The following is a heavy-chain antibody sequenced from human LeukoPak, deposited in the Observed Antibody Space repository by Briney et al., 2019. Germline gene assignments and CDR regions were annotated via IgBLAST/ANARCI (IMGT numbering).Heavy chain of an antibody. Sequence: GGSLRLSCAASGFTVSSSFIYWVRRAPGKGLEWVSFIHRDDKTYYADSVKGRFTMSRDSSKNALYLQMNSLGADDTAVYYCAREVISTPSYFDYWGQGILVTVSS. D-gene: IGHD2-2*01. CDR1: GFTVSSSF. J-gene: IGHJ4*02. CDR3: AREVISTPSYFDY. CDR2: IHRDDKT. V-gene: IGHV3-53*01.